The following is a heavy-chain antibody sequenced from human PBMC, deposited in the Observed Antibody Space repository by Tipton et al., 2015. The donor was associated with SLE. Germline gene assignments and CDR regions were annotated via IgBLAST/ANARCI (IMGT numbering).Heavy chain of an antibody. V-gene: IGHV4-39*07. CDR3: TMGGDMGFDP. CDR1: GGSISSSSYY. Sequence: TLSLTCTVSGGSISSSSYYWGWIRQPPGKGLEWIGSIYYRGSPYYNPSLRSRVTISVDTSKNQFSLKLGSVTAADTAVYYCTMGGDMGFDPWGQGTLVTVSS. J-gene: IGHJ5*02. CDR2: IYYRGSP. D-gene: IGHD3-16*01.